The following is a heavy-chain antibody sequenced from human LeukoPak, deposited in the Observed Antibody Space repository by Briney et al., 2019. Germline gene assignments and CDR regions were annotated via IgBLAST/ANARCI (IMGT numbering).Heavy chain of an antibody. CDR2: IRSTANGYAT. CDR3: TGNYYGSGSCADFDY. J-gene: IGHJ4*02. CDR1: GFTFSGSA. V-gene: IGHV3-73*01. Sequence: GGSLRLSCAASGFTFSGSALHWVRQASGKGLEWVGRIRSTANGYATAYAASVKGRFTISRDDSKNAAYLQMDSLKTEDTAVYYCTGNYYGSGSCADFDYWGQGTLVTVSS. D-gene: IGHD3-10*01.